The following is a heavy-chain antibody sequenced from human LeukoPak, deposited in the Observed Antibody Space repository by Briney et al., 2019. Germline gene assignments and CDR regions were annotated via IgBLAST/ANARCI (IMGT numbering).Heavy chain of an antibody. Sequence: NPSETLSLTCAVYGGSFSGYYWSWIRQPPGKGLEWIGEINHSGSTNYNPSLKSRVTISVDTSKNQFSLKLSSVTAADTAMYYCARDRPNVDSTGYFSRHDAFDIWGQGTMVTVSS. CDR3: ARDRPNVDSTGYFSRHDAFDI. CDR2: INHSGST. CDR1: GGSFSGYY. J-gene: IGHJ3*02. V-gene: IGHV4-34*01. D-gene: IGHD3-22*01.